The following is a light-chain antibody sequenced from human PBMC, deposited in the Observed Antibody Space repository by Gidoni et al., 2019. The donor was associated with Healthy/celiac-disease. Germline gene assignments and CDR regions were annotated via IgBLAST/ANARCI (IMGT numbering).Light chain of an antibody. V-gene: IGLV1-47*01. Sequence: QSVLTQPPSASGPPGQRVTNSFSGSSSNNRKNYVYWYQQPPGTAPKLLIYRNNQRPSGVPDRFSGSKSGTSASLAISGLRSEDEADYYCAAWDDSLSGPVFGGGTKLTVL. J-gene: IGLJ2*01. CDR2: RNN. CDR1: SSNNRKNY. CDR3: AAWDDSLSGPV.